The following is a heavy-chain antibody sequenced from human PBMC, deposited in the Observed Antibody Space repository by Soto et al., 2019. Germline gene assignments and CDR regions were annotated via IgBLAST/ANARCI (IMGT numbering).Heavy chain of an antibody. Sequence: EVQLVESGGGLVQPGGSLRLSCAASGFTFSSYEMNWVRQAPGKGLEWVSYISSSGSTIYYADSVKGRFTISRDNAKHSRYLQMNSLRAEDTAVYYCARYYDPLSPFDYWGQGTLVTVSS. CDR3: ARYYDPLSPFDY. D-gene: IGHD3-22*01. CDR1: GFTFSSYE. V-gene: IGHV3-48*03. CDR2: ISSSGSTI. J-gene: IGHJ4*02.